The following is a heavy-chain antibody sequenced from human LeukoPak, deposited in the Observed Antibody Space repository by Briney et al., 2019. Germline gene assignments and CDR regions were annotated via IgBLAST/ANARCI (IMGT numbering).Heavy chain of an antibody. D-gene: IGHD5-12*01. CDR2: IQSDGSNK. Sequence: PGGSLRLSCEASGFTFSTRAMHWVRRAPGKGLEWVAFIQSDGSNKYYADSVKGRFTISRDNSKNTLYLQMNSLRPEDTAVYYCAKNTGYSGSLGYFDYWGQGTLVTVSS. V-gene: IGHV3-30*02. J-gene: IGHJ4*02. CDR3: AKNTGYSGSLGYFDY. CDR1: GFTFSTRA.